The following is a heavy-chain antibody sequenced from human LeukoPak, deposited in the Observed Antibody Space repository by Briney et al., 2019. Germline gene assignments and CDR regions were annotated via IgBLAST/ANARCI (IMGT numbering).Heavy chain of an antibody. CDR3: AKRRYYYDSSGPLDY. J-gene: IGHJ4*02. V-gene: IGHV3-23*01. Sequence: PGGSLRLSCAASGFTFSSYAMSWVRQAPGKGLEWVSAISGSGGSTYYADSVKGRFTISRDNSKNALYLQMNSLRAEDTAVYYCAKRRYYYDSSGPLDYWGQGTLVTVSS. CDR2: ISGSGGST. D-gene: IGHD3-22*01. CDR1: GFTFSSYA.